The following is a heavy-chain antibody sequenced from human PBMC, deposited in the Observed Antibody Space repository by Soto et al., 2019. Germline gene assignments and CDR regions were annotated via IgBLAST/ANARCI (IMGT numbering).Heavy chain of an antibody. CDR3: AKAKGVVVVAERTRSFDY. J-gene: IGHJ4*02. D-gene: IGHD2-15*01. Sequence: QPGGSLRLSCAASGFTFSSYGMHWVRQAPGKGLEWVAVISYDGSNKYYADSVKGRFTISRDNSKNTLYLQMNSLRAEDTAVYYCAKAKGVVVVAERTRSFDYWGQGTLVTVSS. V-gene: IGHV3-30*18. CDR1: GFTFSSYG. CDR2: ISYDGSNK.